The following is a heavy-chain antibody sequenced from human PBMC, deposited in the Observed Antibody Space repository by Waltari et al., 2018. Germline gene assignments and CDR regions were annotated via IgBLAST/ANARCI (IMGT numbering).Heavy chain of an antibody. CDR1: GGLVTSYF. CDR3: ARETGTGYYPNYFDY. J-gene: IGHJ4*02. V-gene: IGHV4-4*07. D-gene: IGHD1-26*01. CDR2: ISTSGSA. Sequence: VQLQESGPGLVKPSETLSLTCTVSGGLVTSYFWSWVRQPAGKGLEWVGRISTSGSANYSPSLESRVTMSVDRSENQVSLNLHSVTAADTAIYYCARETGTGYYPNYFDYWGQGTPVTVSS.